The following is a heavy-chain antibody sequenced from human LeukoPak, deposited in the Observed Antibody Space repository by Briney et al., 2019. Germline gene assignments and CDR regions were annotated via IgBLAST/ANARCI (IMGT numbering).Heavy chain of an antibody. CDR1: GFTFSSYW. J-gene: IGHJ4*02. V-gene: IGHV3-7*01. CDR3: ARDGIDGFIDF. Sequence: PGGSLRLSCAASGFTFSSYWLSWVRQAPGKGLEWVANIDKDGSKKYYVDSVKGRFTISRDNAKSSLYLQMNSLRVEDTAVYYCARDGIDGFIDFWGQGTLVTVSS. CDR2: IDKDGSKK. D-gene: IGHD5-24*01.